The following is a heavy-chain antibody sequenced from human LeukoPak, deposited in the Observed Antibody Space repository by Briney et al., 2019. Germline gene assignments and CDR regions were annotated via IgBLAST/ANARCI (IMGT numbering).Heavy chain of an antibody. CDR2: ISSDGSNK. J-gene: IGHJ4*02. Sequence: PGGSLRLSCAASGFTFSRYALHWVRQAPGKGLEWVAVISSDGSNKYYAGSVEGRFTISRDNYNNTLLLQMNCLRAEDTAVYYCARTDISGWSRPLDCWGQGTLVTVSS. CDR1: GFTFSRYA. CDR3: ARTDISGWSRPLDC. D-gene: IGHD6-19*01. V-gene: IGHV3-30-3*01.